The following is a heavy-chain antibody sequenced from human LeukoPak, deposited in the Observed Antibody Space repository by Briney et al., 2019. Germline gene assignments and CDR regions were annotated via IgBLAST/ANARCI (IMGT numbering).Heavy chain of an antibody. V-gene: IGHV3-53*01. D-gene: IGHD2-15*01. CDR1: GLSVSGNY. Sequence: GGSETLSCAASGLSVSGNYMSWVRQPPGKGPEWVSVLDVGGSTYYADSVKGRFTISRDKSKNTLYLQINSLRAEDTAVYYCARGGNSGGSLRSTFDIWGRGTMVTVSS. J-gene: IGHJ3*02. CDR3: ARGGNSGGSLRSTFDI. CDR2: LDVGGST.